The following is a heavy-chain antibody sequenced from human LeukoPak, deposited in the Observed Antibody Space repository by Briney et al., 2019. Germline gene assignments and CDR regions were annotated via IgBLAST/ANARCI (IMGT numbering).Heavy chain of an antibody. CDR3: AREWDSGSYFRYFDY. D-gene: IGHD1-26*01. CDR1: GGSISSGGYY. Sequence: SQTLSLTCTVSGGSISSGGYYWSWTRQHPGKGLEWIGYIYYSGSTYYNPSLKSRLTISVDMSEDQFSLKLSSVTAADTAVYYCAREWDSGSYFRYFDYWGQGTLVTVSS. V-gene: IGHV4-31*03. J-gene: IGHJ4*02. CDR2: IYYSGST.